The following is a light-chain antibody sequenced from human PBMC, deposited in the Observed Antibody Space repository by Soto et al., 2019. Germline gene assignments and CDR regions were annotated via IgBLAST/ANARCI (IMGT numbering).Light chain of an antibody. J-gene: IGKJ5*01. V-gene: IGKV3-11*01. CDR1: QSVRSN. CDR2: DAS. Sequence: IVMTQSPVTLSVSPWERATISCSASQSVRSNLAWYQQKPGQAPRLLIYDASNRATGIPARFSGSGSGTDFTLTIRSLEPEDFAIYYCQQRANWPLTTFGHGTRLEIK. CDR3: QQRANWPLTT.